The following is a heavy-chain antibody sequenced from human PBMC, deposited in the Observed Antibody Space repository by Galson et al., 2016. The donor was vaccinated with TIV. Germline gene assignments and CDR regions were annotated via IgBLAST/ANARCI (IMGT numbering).Heavy chain of an antibody. D-gene: IGHD1-26*01. CDR2: ISYDGTNR. CDR1: GFSFSRNA. CDR3: ATSTVGENIYYYGMDV. J-gene: IGHJ6*02. V-gene: IGHV3-30-3*01. Sequence: SLRLSCAASGFSFSRNAMHWVRQTPGRGLEWVAVISYDGTNRYYSDSVKGRLTVSRDNSRNTVYLQMSSVRTEDTALYYCATSTVGENIYYYGMDVWGQGTPVTVSS.